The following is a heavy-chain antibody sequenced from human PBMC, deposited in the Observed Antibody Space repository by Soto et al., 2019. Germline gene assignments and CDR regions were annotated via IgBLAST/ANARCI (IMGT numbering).Heavy chain of an antibody. CDR3: ALGRGATTGLDY. J-gene: IGHJ4*02. CDR1: GGSFSGYY. D-gene: IGHD1-26*01. Sequence: PSETLSLTCAVYGGSFSGYYWSWIRQPPGKGLEWIGEINHSGSTNYNPSLKSRVTISVDTSKNQFSLKLSSVTAADTAVYYCALGRGATTGLDYWGQGTLVTSPQ. CDR2: INHSGST. V-gene: IGHV4-34*01.